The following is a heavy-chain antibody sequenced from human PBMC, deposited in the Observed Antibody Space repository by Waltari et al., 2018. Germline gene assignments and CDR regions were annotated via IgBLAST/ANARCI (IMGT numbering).Heavy chain of an antibody. J-gene: IGHJ6*03. Sequence: QVQLQESGPGLVKPSETLSLTCTVSGGSISSYYWSWIRQPPGKGLEWIGYIYYSGSTNYNPSLKSRVTISVDTSKNQFSLKLSSVTAADTAVYYCARRRYSSSWDYYYYYMDVWGKGTTVTVSS. CDR2: IYYSGST. D-gene: IGHD6-13*01. V-gene: IGHV4-59*01. CDR3: ARRRYSSSWDYYYYYMDV. CDR1: GGSISSYY.